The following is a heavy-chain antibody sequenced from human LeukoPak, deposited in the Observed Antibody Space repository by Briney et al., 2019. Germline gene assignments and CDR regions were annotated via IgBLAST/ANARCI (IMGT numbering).Heavy chain of an antibody. CDR2: IYHRGST. CDR1: GDSISSSHW. V-gene: IGHV4-4*02. Sequence: KPSGTLSLTCAVSGDSISSSHWWSWVRQPPGKGLEWIGEIYHRGSTNYNPSLKSRVTISVDKSKIHFSLNLSSVTAADTAVYYCARDGGKDYYGSGSYYPKWFDPWGQGTLVTVSS. J-gene: IGHJ5*02. D-gene: IGHD3-10*01. CDR3: ARDGGKDYYGSGSYYPKWFDP.